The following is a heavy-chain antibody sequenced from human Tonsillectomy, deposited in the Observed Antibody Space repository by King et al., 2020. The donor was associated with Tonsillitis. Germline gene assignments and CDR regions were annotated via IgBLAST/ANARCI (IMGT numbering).Heavy chain of an antibody. CDR3: AKDGSGWSENTAGGTAFDI. CDR2: ISYDGSNK. D-gene: IGHD6-19*01. CDR1: GFTFSSYG. V-gene: IGHV3-30*18. J-gene: IGHJ3*02. Sequence: VQLVESGGGVVQPGRSLRLSCAASGFTFSSYGMHWVRQAPGKGLEWVAVISYDGSNKYYADSVKGRFTISRDNSKNTLYLQMNSLRAEDTAVYYCAKDGSGWSENTAGGTAFDIWGQGTMVTVSS.